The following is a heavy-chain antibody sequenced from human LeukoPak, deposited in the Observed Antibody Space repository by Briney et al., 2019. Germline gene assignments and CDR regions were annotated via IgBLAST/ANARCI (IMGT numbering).Heavy chain of an antibody. J-gene: IGHJ4*02. V-gene: IGHV3-30*18. Sequence: GGSLRLSCAASGFTFSSYGMHWVRQAPGKGLEWVAVISYDGSNKYYADSVKGRFTISRDNSKNTLYLQMNSLRAEDTAVYYCAKGLYDYVWGTPRGPLDYWGQGTLVTVSS. CDR3: AKGLYDYVWGTPRGPLDY. D-gene: IGHD3-16*01. CDR1: GFTFSSYG. CDR2: ISYDGSNK.